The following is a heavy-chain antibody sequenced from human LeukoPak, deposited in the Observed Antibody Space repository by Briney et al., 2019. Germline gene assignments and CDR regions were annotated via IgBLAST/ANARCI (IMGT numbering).Heavy chain of an antibody. CDR3: VLGTYYDSSGYFDY. Sequence: SETLSLTCAVSGGSISSGGYSWSWIRQPPGKGLEWIGYIYHSGSTYYNPPLKSRVTISVDRSKNQFSLKLSSVTAADTAVYYCVLGTYYDSSGYFDYWGQGTLVTVSS. CDR1: GGSISSGGYS. J-gene: IGHJ4*02. CDR2: IYHSGST. D-gene: IGHD3-22*01. V-gene: IGHV4-30-2*01.